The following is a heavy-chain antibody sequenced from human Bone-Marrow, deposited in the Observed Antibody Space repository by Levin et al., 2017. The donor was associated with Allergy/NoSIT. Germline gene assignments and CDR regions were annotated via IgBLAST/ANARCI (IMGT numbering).Heavy chain of an antibody. CDR3: ARAADYDILTGYVDRAFDY. CDR1: GFTFSSYS. Sequence: GESLKISCAASGFTFSSYSMNWVRQAPGKGLEWVSSISSSSSYIYYADSVKGRFTISRDNAKNSLYLQMNSLRAEDTAVYYCARAADYDILTGYVDRAFDYWGQGTLVTVSS. CDR2: ISSSSSYI. J-gene: IGHJ4*02. D-gene: IGHD3-9*01. V-gene: IGHV3-21*01.